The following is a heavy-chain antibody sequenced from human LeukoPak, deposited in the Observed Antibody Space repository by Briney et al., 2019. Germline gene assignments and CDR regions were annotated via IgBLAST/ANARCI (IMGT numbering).Heavy chain of an antibody. CDR1: GGTFSSYA. CDR2: TIPILGIA. V-gene: IGHV1-69*04. J-gene: IGHJ4*02. D-gene: IGHD7-27*01. Sequence: GASVKVSCKASGGTFSSYAISWVRQAPGQGLEWMGRTIPILGIANYAQKFQGRVTITADKSTSTAYMELSSLRSEDTAVYYCAITGDASAFDYWGQGTLVTVSS. CDR3: AITGDASAFDY.